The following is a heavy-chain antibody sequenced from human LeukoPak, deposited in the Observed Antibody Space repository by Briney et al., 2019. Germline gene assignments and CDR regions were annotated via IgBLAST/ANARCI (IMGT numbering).Heavy chain of an antibody. CDR1: GGSFSGYY. CDR3: ATPYGSYYNAEYLQH. V-gene: IGHV4-34*01. D-gene: IGHD1-26*01. Sequence: SETLSLTCAVYGGSFSGYYWSWIRQPPGKGLEWTGEINHSGSTNYNPSLKSRVTISVDTSKNQFSLKLSSVTAADTAVYYCATPYGSYYNAEYLQHWGQGTLVTVSS. J-gene: IGHJ1*01. CDR2: INHSGST.